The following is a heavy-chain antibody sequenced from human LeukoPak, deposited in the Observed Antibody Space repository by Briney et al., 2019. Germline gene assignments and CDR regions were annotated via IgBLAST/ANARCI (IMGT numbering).Heavy chain of an antibody. CDR2: INPNSGGT. CDR1: GYTFTGYN. V-gene: IGHV1-2*02. D-gene: IGHD3-10*01. CDR3: AREGYGSGSS. Sequence: ASLKVSCKASGYTFTGYNMHWVRQAPGQGLEWMGWINPNSGGTNYAQKFQGRVTMTRDTSISTAYMELSRLRSDDAAVFYCAREGYGSGSSWGQGSLVTVSS. J-gene: IGHJ5*02.